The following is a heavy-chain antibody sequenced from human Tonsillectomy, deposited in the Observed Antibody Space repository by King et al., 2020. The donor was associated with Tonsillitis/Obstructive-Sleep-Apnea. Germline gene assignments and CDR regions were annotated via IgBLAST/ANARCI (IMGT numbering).Heavy chain of an antibody. CDR3: ARVPADIRGYYYLDL. J-gene: IGHJ6*03. D-gene: IGHD2-15*01. Sequence: VQLVESGGGLVQPGGSLRLSCAASGFTFSSYWMSCVRQAPGKGLEWVANIKQDGSEKYYVDSVKGRFTISRDNAKNSLYLQMNSLRVEDTAVYYCARVPADIRGYYYLDLGGKGTAVTVSS. CDR1: GFTFSSYW. V-gene: IGHV3-7*01. CDR2: IKQDGSEK.